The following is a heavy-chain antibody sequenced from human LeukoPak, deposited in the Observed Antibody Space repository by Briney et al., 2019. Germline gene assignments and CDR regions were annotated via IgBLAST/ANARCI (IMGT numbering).Heavy chain of an antibody. CDR2: IKQDGSEK. V-gene: IGHV3-7*01. Sequence: HTGGSLRLSCAASGFTFSNYWMSWVRQGPGKGLEWVANIKQDGSEKYYVDSVKGRFTISRDNAENSLFLQMNSLRAEDTAVYYCARVYRSSSGYCFDYWAQGTLVTVSS. D-gene: IGHD6-6*01. CDR3: ARVYRSSSGYCFDY. J-gene: IGHJ4*02. CDR1: GFTFSNYW.